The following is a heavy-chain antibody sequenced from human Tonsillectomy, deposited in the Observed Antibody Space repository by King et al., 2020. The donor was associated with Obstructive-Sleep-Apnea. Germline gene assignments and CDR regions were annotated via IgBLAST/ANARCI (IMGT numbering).Heavy chain of an antibody. D-gene: IGHD5-12*01. Sequence: QLVQSGAEVKKPGESLKISCKGSRYTFSKYWIGWVRQMPGKGLEWMGIIYPDDSDTRYSPSFQGQVTISADKPITTASLQWSSLKASDTAMYYCARSRGYSGYDSRTYFYYGMDVWGQGTTVTVSS. CDR1: RYTFSKYW. J-gene: IGHJ6*02. CDR2: IYPDDSDT. V-gene: IGHV5-51*01. CDR3: ARSRGYSGYDSRTYFYYGMDV.